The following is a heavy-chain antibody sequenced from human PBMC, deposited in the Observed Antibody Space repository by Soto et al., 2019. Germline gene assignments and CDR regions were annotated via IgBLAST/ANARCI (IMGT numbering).Heavy chain of an antibody. Sequence: PGGYLRLSCTASGFTFSTYAMSWVRQAPGKGLEWVSTISDSGSTYYADSVKGRFTISRDNSKNTLYLEMNSLRAEDTAVYYCAKDKGGRYCSRTSCLYSFDYWGQGTLVTVSS. CDR3: AKDKGGRYCSRTSCLYSFDY. J-gene: IGHJ4*02. CDR1: GFTFSTYA. D-gene: IGHD2-2*01. V-gene: IGHV3-23*01. CDR2: ISDSGST.